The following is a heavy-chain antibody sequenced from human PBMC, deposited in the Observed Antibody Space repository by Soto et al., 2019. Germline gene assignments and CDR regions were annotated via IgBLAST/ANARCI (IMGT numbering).Heavy chain of an antibody. J-gene: IGHJ3*02. CDR3: ARESRMYLRNFDI. D-gene: IGHD2-8*01. V-gene: IGHV3-66*01. CDR1: GFTVSSNY. Sequence: GGSLRLSCAASGFTVSSNYMSWVRQAPGKGLEWVSVIYSGGSTYYADSVKGRFTISRDNSKNTLYLQMNSLRAEDTAVYYCARESRMYLRNFDIWGQGTMVTVSS. CDR2: IYSGGST.